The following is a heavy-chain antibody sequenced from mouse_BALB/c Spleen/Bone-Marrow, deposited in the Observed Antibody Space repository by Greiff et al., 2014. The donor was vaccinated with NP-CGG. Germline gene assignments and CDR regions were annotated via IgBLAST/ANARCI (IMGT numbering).Heavy chain of an antibody. CDR3: VRENYDYDGDAMDY. V-gene: IGHV1-4*02. D-gene: IGHD2-4*01. CDR2: INPSSGYT. CDR1: GYTFTYYT. Sequence: VKVVESAAELARPGASVKMSCKTSGYTFTYYTMHWVKQRPGQGLEWIGYINPSSGYTDYNQKFKDKTTLTTDKSSSTAYLQLSSLTSEDSAVYYCVRENYDYDGDAMDYWGQGTSVTVSS. J-gene: IGHJ4*01.